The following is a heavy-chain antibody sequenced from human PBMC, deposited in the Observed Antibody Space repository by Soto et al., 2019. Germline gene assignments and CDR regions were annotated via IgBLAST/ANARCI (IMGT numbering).Heavy chain of an antibody. CDR3: ARVNIVVVVAAKEKASNWFDP. CDR1: GGSFSGYY. CDR2: INHSGST. J-gene: IGHJ5*02. V-gene: IGHV4-34*01. Sequence: SETLSLTCAVYGGSFSGYYWSWIRQPPGKGPERIGEINHSGSTNYNPSLMSRVTISVDTSKNQFSLKLSSVTAAYTAVYYCARVNIVVVVAAKEKASNWFDPWGQGTLVTVSS. D-gene: IGHD2-15*01.